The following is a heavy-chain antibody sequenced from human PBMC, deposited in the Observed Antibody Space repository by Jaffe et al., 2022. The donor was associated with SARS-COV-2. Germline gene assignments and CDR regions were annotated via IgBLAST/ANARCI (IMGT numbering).Heavy chain of an antibody. CDR2: ISGSGDST. D-gene: IGHD3-10*01. CDR1: GFTFSSYA. J-gene: IGHJ4*02. Sequence: EVQLLESGGGLLQPGGSLRLSCAASGFTFSSYAMSWVRQAPGKGLEWVSAISGSGDSTYYADSVKGRFTISRDNSKNTLYLQLNSLRAEDAAVYYCAKAPQGFGELLFDYWGQGTQVTVSS. CDR3: AKAPQGFGELLFDY. V-gene: IGHV3-23*01.